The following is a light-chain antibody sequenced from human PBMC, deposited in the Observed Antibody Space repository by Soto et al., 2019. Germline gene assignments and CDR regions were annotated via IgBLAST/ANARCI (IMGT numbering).Light chain of an antibody. Sequence: DIQMTQSPSTLSASVGGRVTITCRASQSISSWLAWYQQKPGKAPKLLIYKASTLQTGVPSRFSGSGSGTEFTLTISSLQSEDFSVYYCQQYINWTFGQGTKVDNK. CDR1: QSISSW. V-gene: IGKV1-5*03. CDR3: QQYINWT. J-gene: IGKJ1*01. CDR2: KAS.